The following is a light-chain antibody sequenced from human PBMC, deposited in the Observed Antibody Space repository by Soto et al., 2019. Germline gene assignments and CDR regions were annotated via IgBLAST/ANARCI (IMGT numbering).Light chain of an antibody. CDR1: SSDIGGYNY. CDR2: DVS. V-gene: IGLV2-14*01. CDR3: ISYTSSGTLVV. Sequence: QSALTQPASVSGSPGQSITISCTGTSSDIGGYNYVSWYQQHPGKAPKVMIYDVSNRPSGVSSRFSGYKSGDTASLTISGLPAEDEDEYYCISYTSSGTLVVFGGGTKLTVL. J-gene: IGLJ3*02.